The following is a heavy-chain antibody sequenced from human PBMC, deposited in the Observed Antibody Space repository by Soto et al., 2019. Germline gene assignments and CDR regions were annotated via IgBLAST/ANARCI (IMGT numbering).Heavy chain of an antibody. CDR1: GFPFRAFA. J-gene: IGHJ4*02. V-gene: IGHV3-23*01. D-gene: IGHD6-19*01. CDR2: ISGSSGST. Sequence: PGGIMRLSSGATGFPFRAFAMTWVRLAPGNGLEWVSTISGSSGSTYFADSVKGRFTISRYNSNNTLYLQMNGLRAEDTAVYFCVRRIGLTVAGIRHFDYWGPGTLDTVTS. CDR3: VRRIGLTVAGIRHFDY.